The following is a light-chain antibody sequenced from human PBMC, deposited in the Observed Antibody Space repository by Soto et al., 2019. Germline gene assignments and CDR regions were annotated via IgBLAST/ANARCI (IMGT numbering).Light chain of an antibody. V-gene: IGKV1-39*01. CDR2: AAS. Sequence: DVQMTQSPSSLSASVVDRVTITCRASQRVNNYLNWYQQKPGEAPKLLISAASSLQIGVPSRFGGSGSGTDFTLAISGLQPEDFAIYYCQQSYITPWTFGQGTKVDIK. CDR3: QQSYITPWT. CDR1: QRVNNY. J-gene: IGKJ1*01.